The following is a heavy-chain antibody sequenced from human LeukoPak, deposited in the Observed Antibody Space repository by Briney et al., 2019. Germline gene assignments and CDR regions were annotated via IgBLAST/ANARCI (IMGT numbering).Heavy chain of an antibody. Sequence: GGSLRLSCAASGFTFDDYTMHWVRQPPGKGLEWVSLISWDGGSTYYADSVKGRFTISRDNSKNSLYLQMNSLRAEDTALYYCAKGDCSSTSCPLDYWGQGTLVTVSS. V-gene: IGHV3-43D*04. CDR3: AKGDCSSTSCPLDY. J-gene: IGHJ4*02. CDR2: ISWDGGST. CDR1: GFTFDDYT. D-gene: IGHD2-2*01.